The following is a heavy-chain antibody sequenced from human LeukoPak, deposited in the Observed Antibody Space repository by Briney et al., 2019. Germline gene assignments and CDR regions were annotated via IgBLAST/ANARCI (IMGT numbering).Heavy chain of an antibody. D-gene: IGHD5/OR15-5a*01. CDR3: ATGFYEPFAT. Sequence: MASETLSLTCSVSGASLSSYYWDWLRQSPGKGLDWIGYISDTGKTDSNPSLKSRFTISLGTSKPQFSLQLSSVTAAASAGYYCATGFYEPFATWGPGVLVTVSS. CDR1: GASLSSYY. CDR2: ISDTGKT. V-gene: IGHV4-59*01. J-gene: IGHJ5*02.